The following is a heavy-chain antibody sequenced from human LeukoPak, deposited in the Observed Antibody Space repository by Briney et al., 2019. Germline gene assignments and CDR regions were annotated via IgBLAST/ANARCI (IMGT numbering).Heavy chain of an antibody. CDR3: AGRGYSGNDLIDS. V-gene: IGHV4-34*01. CDR1: GGSFSGYY. D-gene: IGHD5-12*01. CDR2: INHSGST. J-gene: IGHJ4*02. Sequence: PSETLSLTCAVYGGSFSGYYWSWIRQPPGKGLEWIGEINHSGSTNYNPSLKSRVTISVDTSKNQFSLKVISVTAADTAVYYCAGRGYSGNDLIDSWGQGTLVTVSS.